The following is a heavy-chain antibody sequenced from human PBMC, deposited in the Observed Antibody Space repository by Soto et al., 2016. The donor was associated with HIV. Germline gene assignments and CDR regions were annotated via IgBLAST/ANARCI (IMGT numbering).Heavy chain of an antibody. CDR2: IWYDGSNK. Sequence: VQLVESGGGVVRPGRSLRLSCAASGFTFSSYGMHWVRQAPGKGLEWVAAIWYDGSNKYYADSVKGRFTISRDNSKNTLYLQMNSLRPEDTAVYYCARDEEGIGSSYFYGMDVLGPRDHGHRSP. CDR3: ARDEEGIGSSYFYGMDV. CDR1: GFTFSSYG. J-gene: IGHJ6*02. D-gene: IGHD2-15*01. V-gene: IGHV3-33*01.